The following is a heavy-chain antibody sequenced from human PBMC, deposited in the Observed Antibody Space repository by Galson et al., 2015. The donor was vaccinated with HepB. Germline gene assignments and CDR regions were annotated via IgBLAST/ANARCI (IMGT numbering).Heavy chain of an antibody. CDR3: AKDQLGGYDPYGIDV. CDR2: IRYDGSNK. V-gene: IGHV3-30*02. J-gene: IGHJ6*02. Sequence: SLRLSCAASGFTFSSYGMHWVRQAPGKGLEWVAFIRYDGSNKYYGDSVKGRFTISRDNYKKKLYLQMNSLRAEDTTMYYCAKDQLGGYDPYGIDVWGQGTTVTVSS. D-gene: IGHD5-12*01. CDR1: GFTFSSYG.